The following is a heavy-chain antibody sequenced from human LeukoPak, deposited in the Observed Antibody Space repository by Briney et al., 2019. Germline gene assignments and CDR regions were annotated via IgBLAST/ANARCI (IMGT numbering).Heavy chain of an antibody. J-gene: IGHJ6*02. Sequence: ASVKVSCKASGYTFTSYGISWVRQAPGQGLEWMGWISAYNGNTNYAQKLQGRVAMTTDTSTSTAYMELRSLRSDDTAVYYCARGGGTYSYGYTFPGGYYYGMDVWGQGTTVTVSS. CDR2: ISAYNGNT. V-gene: IGHV1-18*01. D-gene: IGHD5-18*01. CDR3: ARGGGTYSYGYTFPGGYYYGMDV. CDR1: GYTFTSYG.